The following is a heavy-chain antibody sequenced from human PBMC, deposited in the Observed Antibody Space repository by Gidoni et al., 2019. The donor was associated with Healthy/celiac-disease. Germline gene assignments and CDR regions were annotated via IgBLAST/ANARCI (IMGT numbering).Heavy chain of an antibody. Sequence: QVQLVQSGDEVKKPGASVKVSCKASGYTFTSYGISWVRQAPGQGLEWMGWISAYNGNTNYAQKLQGRVTMTTDTSTSTAYMELRSLRSDDTAVYYCARDYPSSPAYYYGSGRDAFDIWGQGTMVTVSS. CDR3: ARDYPSSPAYYYGSGRDAFDI. V-gene: IGHV1-18*01. D-gene: IGHD3-10*01. CDR1: GYTFTSYG. J-gene: IGHJ3*02. CDR2: ISAYNGNT.